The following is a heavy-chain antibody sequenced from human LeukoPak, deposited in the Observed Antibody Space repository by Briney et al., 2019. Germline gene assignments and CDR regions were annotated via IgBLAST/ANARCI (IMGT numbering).Heavy chain of an antibody. Sequence: SETLSLTCTVSGGSISSDDYYWSWIRQPPGKGLEWIGHITYSGSTDYSPSLRSRVTMSVDTSKNQFSLKLSSVTAAETAMYFCARGGVGGYDYFDSWGQGTLVAVSS. D-gene: IGHD5-12*01. CDR1: GGSISSDDYY. CDR3: ARGGVGGYDYFDS. CDR2: ITYSGST. V-gene: IGHV4-30-4*01. J-gene: IGHJ4*02.